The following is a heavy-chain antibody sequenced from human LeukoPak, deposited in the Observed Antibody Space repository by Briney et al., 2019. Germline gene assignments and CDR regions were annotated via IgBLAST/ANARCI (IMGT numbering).Heavy chain of an antibody. J-gene: IGHJ5*02. CDR1: GGTFSSYA. D-gene: IGHD6-19*01. CDR2: IIPIFGTA. Sequence: SVRVSCKASGGTFSSYAISWVRQAPGQGLEWMGGIIPIFGTANYAQKFQGRVTITADKSTSTAYMELSSLRSEDTAVYYCAQAVAQWLLPGRNSWFDPWGQGTLVTVSS. CDR3: AQAVAQWLLPGRNSWFDP. V-gene: IGHV1-69*06.